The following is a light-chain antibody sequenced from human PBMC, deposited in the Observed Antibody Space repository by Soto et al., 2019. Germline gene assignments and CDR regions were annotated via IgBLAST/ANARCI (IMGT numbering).Light chain of an antibody. J-gene: IGLJ3*02. Sequence: QSVLTQPASVSGSPGQSITISCTGTSRDVGNYNLVSWYQQHPGKAPKLMIFEVTRRPSGVSNRFSGSKSGNTASLTISGLQAEDEADYYCCSYAGGASWVFGGGTKVTVL. CDR2: EVT. V-gene: IGLV2-23*02. CDR3: CSYAGGASWV. CDR1: SRDVGNYNL.